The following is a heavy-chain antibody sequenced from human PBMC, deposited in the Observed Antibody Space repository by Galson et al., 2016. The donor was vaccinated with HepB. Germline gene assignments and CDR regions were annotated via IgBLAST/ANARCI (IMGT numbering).Heavy chain of an antibody. CDR3: AKRDLLWFGDPNAFDV. CDR2: ISYDGSNK. J-gene: IGHJ3*01. Sequence: LRLSCAASGFTISSYGMHWVRQAPGKGLEWVAVISYDGSNKFYADSVKGRFTISRDNSKNTLFLHMSSLRAEDTAVYYCAKRDLLWFGDPNAFDVWGQGTMVTVSS. CDR1: GFTISSYG. V-gene: IGHV3-30*18. D-gene: IGHD3-10*01.